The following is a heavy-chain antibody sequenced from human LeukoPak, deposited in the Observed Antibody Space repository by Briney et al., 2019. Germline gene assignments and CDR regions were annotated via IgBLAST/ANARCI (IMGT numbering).Heavy chain of an antibody. Sequence: PSENLSLTCTVSGGSISSSSYYWGWIRQPPGKGLEWIGSIYYSGSTYYNPSLKSRVTISVDTSTNQFSLKLSSVTAAYTAVYYCARHKARYATTSLVDYGGQGTLVTVSS. D-gene: IGHD1-14*01. CDR3: ARHKARYATTSLVDY. V-gene: IGHV4-39*01. J-gene: IGHJ4*02. CDR2: IYYSGST. CDR1: GGSISSSSYY.